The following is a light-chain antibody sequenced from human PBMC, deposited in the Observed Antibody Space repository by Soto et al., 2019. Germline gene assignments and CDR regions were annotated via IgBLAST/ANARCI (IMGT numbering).Light chain of an antibody. J-gene: IGKJ1*01. V-gene: IGKV1-39*01. CDR2: AAS. CDR3: QQSYRIPLT. CDR1: QNIRNL. Sequence: DIHLTHSPSTLSAAFGYSVTITCRSSQNIRNLLAWYQQKPGKAPKLLIYAASSLQSGVPSRFSGSGSGTDFTLTISSLQPEDFATYYCQQSYRIPLTFGQGTKVDIK.